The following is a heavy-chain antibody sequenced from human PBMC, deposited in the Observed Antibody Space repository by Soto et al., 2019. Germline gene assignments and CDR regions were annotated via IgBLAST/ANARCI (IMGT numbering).Heavy chain of an antibody. CDR1: GFTLSSYW. CDR2: IKQDGSEK. CDR3: ARVPGSGYNYGSTFDY. J-gene: IGHJ4*02. V-gene: IGHV3-7*05. Sequence: GGSLRLSCAASGFTLSSYWMSWVRQAPGKGLESVANIKQDGSEKYYVDSVKGRFTISRDNAKNSLYLQMNSLRAEDTAVYYCARVPGSGYNYGSTFDYWGQGTLVTVSS. D-gene: IGHD5-18*01.